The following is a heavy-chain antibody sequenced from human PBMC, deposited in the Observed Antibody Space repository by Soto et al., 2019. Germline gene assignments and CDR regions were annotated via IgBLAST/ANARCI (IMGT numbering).Heavy chain of an antibody. V-gene: IGHV3-7*05. D-gene: IGHD3-10*01. Sequence: EVQLEESGGGLVQPGGSLRLSCAVSGFTFTSYWMTWVRQAPGKGLEWVANIKEDGSEKNYVDSVKGRFTISRDNAKNSLYLQMNSLRAEDTAVYYCARAGSETDYWGQGTLVTVSS. J-gene: IGHJ4*02. CDR3: ARAGSETDY. CDR2: IKEDGSEK. CDR1: GFTFTSYW.